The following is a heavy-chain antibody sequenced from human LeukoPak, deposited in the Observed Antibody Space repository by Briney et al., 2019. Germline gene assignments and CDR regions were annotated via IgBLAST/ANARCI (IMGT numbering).Heavy chain of an antibody. Sequence: GGSLRLSCAASEFTFSSYWMSWVRQAPGKGLEGVASIKQDGSKKYYVDSVKGRVTISRDNAKNSLYLQMNSLRAEDTAVYYCARVFGAGYSDYWGQGTLVSVSS. V-gene: IGHV3-7*01. CDR1: EFTFSSYW. J-gene: IGHJ4*02. CDR3: ARVFGAGYSDY. CDR2: IKQDGSKK. D-gene: IGHD4/OR15-4a*01.